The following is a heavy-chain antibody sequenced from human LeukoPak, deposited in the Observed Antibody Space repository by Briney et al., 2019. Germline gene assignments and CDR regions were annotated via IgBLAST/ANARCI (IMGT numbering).Heavy chain of an antibody. CDR3: AKVGFSEMEWLLYSDH. D-gene: IGHD3-3*01. CDR2: ISGSSGHT. Sequence: PGGSLRLSCEASGFTFAIHAMTWVRQAPGKGLEWVSAISGSSGHTYYADSVKGRFTISRDNSKNTLYLQMNSLRAEDTAVYYCAKVGFSEMEWLLYSDHWGQGTLVTVSS. J-gene: IGHJ4*02. CDR1: GFTFAIHA. V-gene: IGHV3-23*01.